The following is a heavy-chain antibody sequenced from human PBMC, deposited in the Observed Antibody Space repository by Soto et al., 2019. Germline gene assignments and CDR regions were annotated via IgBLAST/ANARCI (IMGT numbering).Heavy chain of an antibody. J-gene: IGHJ4*02. CDR1: GFTFSSYS. V-gene: IGHV3-48*01. CDR2: ISSSSSTI. D-gene: IGHD2-2*01. CDR3: ARDRGIVVVPAAGLVDY. Sequence: GGSLRLSCAASGFTFSSYSMNWVRQAPGKGLEWVSYISSSSSTIYYADSVKGRFTISRDNAKNSLYLQMNSLRAEDTAVYYCARDRGIVVVPAAGLVDYWGQGTLGTVSS.